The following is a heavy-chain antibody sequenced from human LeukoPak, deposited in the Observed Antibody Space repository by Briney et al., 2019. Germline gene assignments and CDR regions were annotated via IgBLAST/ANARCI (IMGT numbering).Heavy chain of an antibody. V-gene: IGHV4-4*07. CDR1: GGSISYYY. J-gene: IGHJ5*02. Sequence: PSETLSLTCTVSGGSISYYYWSWIRQPAGKGLEWIGRIYTSGSTNYNPSLKSRVTMSVDTSKNQFSLKLNSVTAADTAVYYCARGRRRVAALRLGELSLFGAWGQGTLVTVSS. D-gene: IGHD3-16*02. CDR2: IYTSGST. CDR3: ARGRRRVAALRLGELSLFGA.